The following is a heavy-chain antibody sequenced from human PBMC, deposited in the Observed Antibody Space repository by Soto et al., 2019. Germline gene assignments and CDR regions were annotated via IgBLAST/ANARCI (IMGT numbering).Heavy chain of an antibody. V-gene: IGHV3-30-3*01. CDR2: ISYDGSNK. J-gene: IGHJ4*02. D-gene: IGHD4-17*01. Sequence: GGSLRLSCAASGFTFSSYAMHWVRQAPGKGLEWVAVISYDGSNKYYADSVKGRFTISRDNSKNTLYLQMNSLRAEDTAVYYCVASNTVTDYFDYWGQGTLVTVSS. CDR3: VASNTVTDYFDY. CDR1: GFTFSSYA.